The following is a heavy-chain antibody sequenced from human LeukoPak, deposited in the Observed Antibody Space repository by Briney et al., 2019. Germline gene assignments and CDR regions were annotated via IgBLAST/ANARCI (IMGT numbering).Heavy chain of an antibody. CDR3: AREEPRMNWFDP. J-gene: IGHJ5*02. V-gene: IGHV4-39*07. CDR1: GGSISSSSYY. D-gene: IGHD1-14*01. Sequence: PSETLSLTCTVSGGSISSSSYYWGWIRQPPGKGLEWIGSIYYSGSTYYNPSLKSRVTISVDTSKNQFSLKLSSVTAADTAVYYCAREEPRMNWFDPWGQGTLVTVSS. CDR2: IYYSGST.